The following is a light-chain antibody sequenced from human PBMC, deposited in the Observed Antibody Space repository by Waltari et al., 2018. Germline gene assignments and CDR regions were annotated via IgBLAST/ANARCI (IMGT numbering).Light chain of an antibody. CDR1: QDITKS. Sequence: DIQLTQSPSSLSASVGDRVTITCQASQDITKSLNWYQQKSVEAPKLLIYGASMSETWVSSRFSGRGSGTDFTFIISSLQPEDIATYYCQHYDVFPFTFGPGTKVNL. J-gene: IGKJ3*01. CDR2: GAS. CDR3: QHYDVFPFT. V-gene: IGKV1-33*01.